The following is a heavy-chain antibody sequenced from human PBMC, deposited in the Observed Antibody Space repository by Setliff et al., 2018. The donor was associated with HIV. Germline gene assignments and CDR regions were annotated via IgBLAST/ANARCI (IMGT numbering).Heavy chain of an antibody. V-gene: IGHV3-23*01. CDR3: ARRGFVSAWYDKPIYFYYYMDV. J-gene: IGHJ6*03. CDR2: ISAGGYST. CDR1: GYTFSNYA. D-gene: IGHD6-19*01. Sequence: LRLSCAASGYTFSNYAMTWVRQAPGKGLEWVSGISAGGYSTYYADSVKGRFTISRDNSKNTLYLQMNNLRAEDTAVYYCARRGFVSAWYDKPIYFYYYMDVWGKGTTVTVSS.